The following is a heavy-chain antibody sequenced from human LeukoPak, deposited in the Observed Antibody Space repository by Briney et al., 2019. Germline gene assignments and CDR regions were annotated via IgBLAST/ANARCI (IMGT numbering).Heavy chain of an antibody. Sequence: GRSLRLSCTASGFTFGDYAKSWFRQAPGKGLEWVGFIRSKAYGGTTEYAASVKGRFTISRDDSKSIAYLQMNSLKTEDTAVYYCTRGRNSGSYVVSWFDPWGQGTLVTVSS. J-gene: IGHJ5*02. CDR3: TRGRNSGSYVVSWFDP. D-gene: IGHD1-26*01. CDR2: IRSKAYGGTT. CDR1: GFTFGDYA. V-gene: IGHV3-49*03.